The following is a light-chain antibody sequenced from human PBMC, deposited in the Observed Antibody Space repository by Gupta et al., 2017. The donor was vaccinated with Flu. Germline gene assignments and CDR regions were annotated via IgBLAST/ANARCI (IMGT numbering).Light chain of an antibody. Sequence: DIHMSQSPSTLSASIGDRVTITCRASQSISNWLAWYQQKPGKAPKLLIYKASNLESGVPSTFSGSGSGTDFTLIISSLQPDDFATYYCQHYSTYPRAFGGGTKVEIK. CDR1: QSISNW. V-gene: IGKV1-5*03. CDR3: QHYSTYPRA. J-gene: IGKJ4*01. CDR2: KAS.